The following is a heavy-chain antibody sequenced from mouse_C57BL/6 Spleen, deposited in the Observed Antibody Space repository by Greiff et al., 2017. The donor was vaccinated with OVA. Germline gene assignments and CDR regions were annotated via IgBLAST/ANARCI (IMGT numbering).Heavy chain of an antibody. CDR3: ASDDDYDERAMDY. J-gene: IGHJ4*01. D-gene: IGHD2-4*01. Sequence: EVQLQQSGPELVKPGDSVKISCKASGYSFTGYFMNWVMQSHGESLEWIGRINPYNGDTFYNQKFKGKATVTVDKSSSTAHRELRSLTSEDAAVYYCASDDDYDERAMDYWGQGTSVTVSS. CDR1: GYSFTGYF. V-gene: IGHV1-20*01. CDR2: INPYNGDT.